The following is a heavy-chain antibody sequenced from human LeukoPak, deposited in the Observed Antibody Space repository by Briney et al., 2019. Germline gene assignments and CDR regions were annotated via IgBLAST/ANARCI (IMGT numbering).Heavy chain of an antibody. V-gene: IGHV1-2*02. Sequence: VASVKVSCKASGYTFTVYYMHWVRQAPGQGLESMGWINPDSGDTNYEQKFQGRVTITRDTSIGTAYMELSRLRSDDTALYYCARGAGSGSLAYDYGVDVWGQGTTVTVSS. CDR1: GYTFTVYY. CDR2: INPDSGDT. D-gene: IGHD3-10*01. CDR3: ARGAGSGSLAYDYGVDV. J-gene: IGHJ6*02.